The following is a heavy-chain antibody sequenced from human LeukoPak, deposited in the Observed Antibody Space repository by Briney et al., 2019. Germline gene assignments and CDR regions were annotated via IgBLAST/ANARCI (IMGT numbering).Heavy chain of an antibody. D-gene: IGHD1-26*01. CDR1: GCTFSSYA. J-gene: IGHJ4*02. CDR3: AKLLLETGGIGEEFDY. Sequence: GGSLRLSCAASGCTFSSYAMYWVRQAPDKGLEWVAFIRYDGNKKYYADSVKGRFTISRDNSRNTVYLQMNSLTSEDTAVYYCAKLLLETGGIGEEFDYWGQGTLVTVSS. CDR2: IRYDGNKK. V-gene: IGHV3-30*02.